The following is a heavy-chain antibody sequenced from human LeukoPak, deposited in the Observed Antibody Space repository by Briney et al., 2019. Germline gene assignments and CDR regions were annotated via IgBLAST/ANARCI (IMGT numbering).Heavy chain of an antibody. CDR3: AKEKVVVPAAIGRGFPFDY. J-gene: IGHJ4*02. CDR2: IIPIFGTA. Sequence: SVKVSCKASGGTFSSYAISWVRQAPGQGLEWMGGIIPIFGTANYAQKFQGRVTITADESTSTAYMELSSLRSEDTAVYYCAKEKVVVPAAIGRGFPFDYWGQGTLVTVSS. CDR1: GGTFSSYA. V-gene: IGHV1-69*13. D-gene: IGHD2-2*01.